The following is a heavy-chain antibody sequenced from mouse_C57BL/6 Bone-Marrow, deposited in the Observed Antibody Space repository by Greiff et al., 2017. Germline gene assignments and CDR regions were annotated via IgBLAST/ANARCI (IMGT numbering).Heavy chain of an antibody. D-gene: IGHD1-1*01. V-gene: IGHV14-3*01. CDR2: IDPANGNT. CDR1: GFNIKNTY. J-gene: IGHJ4*01. Sequence: EVKLVESVAELVRPGASVKLSCTASGFNIKNTYMHWVKQRPEQGLEWIGRIDPANGNTKYAPKFQGKATITADTSSNTAYLQLSSLTSEDTAIYYCARKYYGHYYAMDYWGQGTSVTVSS. CDR3: ARKYYGHYYAMDY.